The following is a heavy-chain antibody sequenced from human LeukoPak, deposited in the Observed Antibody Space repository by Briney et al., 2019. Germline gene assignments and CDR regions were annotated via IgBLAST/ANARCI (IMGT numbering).Heavy chain of an antibody. V-gene: IGHV4-59*01. CDR3: ARDRGTVTLNY. D-gene: IGHD4-11*01. CDR2: IYYSGST. Sequence: KPSETLSLTCTVSVGSIRSYYWSWIRQPPGKGLEWIGYIYYSGSTNYNPSLKSRVTISVDTSKNQFSLKLSSVTAADTAVYYCARDRGTVTLNYWGQGTLVTVSS. CDR1: VGSIRSYY. J-gene: IGHJ4*02.